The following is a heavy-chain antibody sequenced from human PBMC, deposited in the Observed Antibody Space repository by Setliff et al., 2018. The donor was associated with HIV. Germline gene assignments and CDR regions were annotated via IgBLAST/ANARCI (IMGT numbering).Heavy chain of an antibody. CDR3: VREGKTALVTKYFDY. J-gene: IGHJ4*02. Sequence: SETLSLTCAVSGVSITSATYYWSWIRHSPGKGLEWIGYIDYSGSAFYNPSLKSRLTISRDTSKNQFSLRMKSVTAADTAVYYCVREGKTALVTKYFDYWGQGTLVTVSS. CDR2: IDYSGSA. V-gene: IGHV4-31*11. D-gene: IGHD5-18*01. CDR1: GVSITSATYY.